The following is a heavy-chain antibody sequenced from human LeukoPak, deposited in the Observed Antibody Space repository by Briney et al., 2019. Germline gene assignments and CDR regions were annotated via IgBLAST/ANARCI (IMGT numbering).Heavy chain of an antibody. CDR2: IYHSGST. D-gene: IGHD3-16*02. CDR3: ARHNYRLEYFQH. CDR1: GYSISSGYY. V-gene: IGHV4-38-2*01. Sequence: PSETLSLTCAVSGYSISSGYYWGWIRQPPGKGLEWIGSIYHSGSTYYNPSLKSRVTISVDTSKSQSSLKLSSVTAADTAVYYCARHNYRLEYFQHWGQGTLVTVSS. J-gene: IGHJ1*01.